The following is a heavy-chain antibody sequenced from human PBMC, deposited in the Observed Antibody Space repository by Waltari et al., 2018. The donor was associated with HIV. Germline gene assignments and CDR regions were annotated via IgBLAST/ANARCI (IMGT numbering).Heavy chain of an antibody. J-gene: IGHJ4*02. D-gene: IGHD3-22*01. CDR3: ASGVGYDSSGYYYDY. Sequence: QVQLQESGPQLVKPSETLSPTCTVSGGSISSYYWSWIRQPPGKGLEWIGYIYYSGSTNYNPSLKSRVTVSVDTSKNQFSLKLSSVTAADTAVYYCASGVGYDSSGYYYDYWGQGTLVTVSS. CDR2: IYYSGST. V-gene: IGHV4-59*01. CDR1: GGSISSYY.